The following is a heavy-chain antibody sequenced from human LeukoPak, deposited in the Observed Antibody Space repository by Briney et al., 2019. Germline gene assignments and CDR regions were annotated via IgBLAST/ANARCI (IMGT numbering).Heavy chain of an antibody. V-gene: IGHV4-34*01. CDR3: ARAVGYCSGGSCYSGWFDP. CDR1: GGSFSGYY. J-gene: IGHJ5*02. Sequence: SETLSLTCAVYGGSFSGYYWSWIRQPPGKGLEWIGETNHSGSTNYNPSLKSRVTISVDTSKSQFSLKLSSVTAADTAVYYCARAVGYCSGGSCYSGWFDPWGQGTLVTVSS. CDR2: TNHSGST. D-gene: IGHD2-15*01.